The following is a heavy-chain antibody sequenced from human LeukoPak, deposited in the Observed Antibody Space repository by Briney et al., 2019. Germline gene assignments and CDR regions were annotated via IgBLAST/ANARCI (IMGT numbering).Heavy chain of an antibody. J-gene: IGHJ4*02. V-gene: IGHV3-21*01. D-gene: IGHD2-8*01. CDR3: ARDRGGYCPNGVCYAADY. CDR1: GFTFSSYS. Sequence: PGGSLRLSCAASGFTFSSYSMNWVRQAPGKGLEWVSSISSSSSHIYYADSVRGRFTISRDNAKSSLYLQMNSLRAEDTAVYYCARDRGGYCPNGVCYAADYWGQGTLVTVSS. CDR2: ISSSSSHI.